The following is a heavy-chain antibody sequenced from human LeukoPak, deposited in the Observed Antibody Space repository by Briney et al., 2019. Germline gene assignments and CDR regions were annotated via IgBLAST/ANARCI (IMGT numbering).Heavy chain of an antibody. CDR2: IYYSGST. D-gene: IGHD2-15*01. CDR1: GGSLNSPNYY. J-gene: IGHJ5*02. Sequence: PSETLSLTCIVSGGSLNSPNYYWGWIRQPPGKGLEWIGSIYYSGSTYYNPSLKSRVTISVDTSKNQFSLKLSSVTAADTAVYYCARQIVVVVAATTHNWFDPWGQGTLVTVSS. V-gene: IGHV4-39*01. CDR3: ARQIVVVVAATTHNWFDP.